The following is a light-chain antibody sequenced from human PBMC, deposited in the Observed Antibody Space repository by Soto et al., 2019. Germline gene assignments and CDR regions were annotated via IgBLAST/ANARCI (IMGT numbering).Light chain of an antibody. Sequence: DIQMTQSPSTLSASVGDRVTITCRASQSISSWLAWYQQKPGQAPNLLIYKASTLESGGPSRFSGSGSGTEFTLTISGLQPDDFATYYCQQYNSDSYTFGQGTKLEIK. CDR1: QSISSW. J-gene: IGKJ2*01. CDR3: QQYNSDSYT. V-gene: IGKV1-5*03. CDR2: KAS.